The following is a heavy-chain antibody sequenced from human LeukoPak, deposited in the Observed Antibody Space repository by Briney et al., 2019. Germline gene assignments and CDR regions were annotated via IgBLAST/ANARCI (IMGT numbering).Heavy chain of an antibody. V-gene: IGHV4-34*01. D-gene: IGHD5-12*01. CDR1: GGSISSYY. CDR2: INHSGST. J-gene: IGHJ5*02. CDR3: ARGGLDNWFDP. Sequence: SETLSLTCTVSGGSISSYYWSWIRQPPGKGLEWIGEINHSGSTNYNPSLKSRVTISIDTSKNQFSLKLTSVTAADTAVYYCARGGLDNWFDPWGQGTLVSVSS.